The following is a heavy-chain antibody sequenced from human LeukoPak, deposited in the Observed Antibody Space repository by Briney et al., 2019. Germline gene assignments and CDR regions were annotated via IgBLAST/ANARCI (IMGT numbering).Heavy chain of an antibody. D-gene: IGHD3-9*01. Sequence: ASVKVSCKASGYTFTGYYMHWLRQAPGQGLEWMGWINPNSGGTNYAHTFQGRVTMTRDTAINPAYLELSILKSYDTAVYYLSRDLVDILTGYYPPVDFDYWGQGNLVTVSS. CDR1: GYTFTGYY. J-gene: IGHJ4*02. CDR3: SRDLVDILTGYYPPVDFDY. V-gene: IGHV1-2*02. CDR2: INPNSGGT.